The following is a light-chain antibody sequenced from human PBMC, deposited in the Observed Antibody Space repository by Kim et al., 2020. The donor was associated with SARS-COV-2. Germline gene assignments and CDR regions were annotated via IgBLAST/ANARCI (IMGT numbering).Light chain of an antibody. V-gene: IGLV3-1*01. CDR3: QAWDTTVV. CDR1: QLGDKY. CDR2: QDK. J-gene: IGLJ2*01. Sequence: VSVSPGRTASITCSGDQLGDKYVCWYQQRPGQSPVLVIYQDKNRPSGIPERFSGSNSGNTATLTISGTQAMDEADYYCQAWDTTVVFGGGTQLTVL.